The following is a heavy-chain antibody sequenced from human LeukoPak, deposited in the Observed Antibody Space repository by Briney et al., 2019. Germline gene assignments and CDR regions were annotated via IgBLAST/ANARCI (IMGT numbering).Heavy chain of an antibody. CDR3: ATAYSSSWSLDNWFDP. CDR2: IIPIFGTA. D-gene: IGHD6-13*01. Sequence: GASVKVSCKASGGTFSSYAISWVRQAPGQGLEWMGGIIPIFGTANYAQKFQGRVTITADESTSTAYMELSSLRSEDTAVYYCATAYSSSWSLDNWFDPWGQGTLVTVSS. J-gene: IGHJ5*02. CDR1: GGTFSSYA. V-gene: IGHV1-69*13.